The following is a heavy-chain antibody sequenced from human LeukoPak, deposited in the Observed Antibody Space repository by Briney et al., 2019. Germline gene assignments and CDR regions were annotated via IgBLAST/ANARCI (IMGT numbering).Heavy chain of an antibody. Sequence: PSETLSLTCTVSGGSISSGSYYWSWIRQPPGKGLEWIGYIYYSGSTNYNPSLKSRVTISVDTSKNQFSLKLSSVTAADTAVYYCARDPTKTSDYGQVRYYYGMDVWGQGTTVTVSS. CDR2: IYYSGST. V-gene: IGHV4-61*01. CDR1: GGSISSGSYY. CDR3: ARDPTKTSDYGQVRYYYGMDV. D-gene: IGHD4/OR15-4a*01. J-gene: IGHJ6*02.